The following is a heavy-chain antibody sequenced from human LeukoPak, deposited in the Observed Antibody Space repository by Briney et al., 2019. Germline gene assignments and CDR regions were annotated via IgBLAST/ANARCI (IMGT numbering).Heavy chain of an antibody. V-gene: IGHV1-8*01. D-gene: IGHD3-22*01. CDR1: GYTFTSYD. J-gene: IGHJ6*02. Sequence: ASVKVSCKASGYTFTSYDINWVRQATGQGLERMGWMNPNSGNTGYAQKFQGRVTMTRNTSISTAYMELSSLRSEDTAVYYCARSFGVVVIKDYYYGMDVWGQGTTVTVSS. CDR3: ARSFGVVVIKDYYYGMDV. CDR2: MNPNSGNT.